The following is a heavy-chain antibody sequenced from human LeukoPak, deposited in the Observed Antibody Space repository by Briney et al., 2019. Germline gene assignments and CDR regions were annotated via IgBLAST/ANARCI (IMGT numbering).Heavy chain of an antibody. D-gene: IGHD6-19*01. Sequence: SETLSLTCTVSGGSISGGRYFWGWIRQPPGKELEWIGTIFYSGSTYYNPSLQGRVTMSVDTSKNQISLELRSVTAADTSLYYCARHLTNWESVAAPPASDAFGIWGQGAMVTVSS. CDR3: ARHLTNWESVAAPPASDAFGI. CDR2: IFYSGST. CDR1: GGSISGGRYF. V-gene: IGHV4-39*01. J-gene: IGHJ3*02.